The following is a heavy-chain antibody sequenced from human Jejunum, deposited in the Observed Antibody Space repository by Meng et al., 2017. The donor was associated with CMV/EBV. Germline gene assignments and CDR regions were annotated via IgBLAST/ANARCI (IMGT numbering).Heavy chain of an antibody. CDR2: ISGSGGST. D-gene: IGHD6-13*01. Sequence: SCAASGFTFSSYAMSWVRQAPGKGLEWVSAISGSGGSTYYADSVKGRFTISRDNSKNTLYLQMNSLRAEDAAVYYCAKGSSSWYDIDYWGQGTLVTVS. CDR3: AKGSSSWYDIDY. V-gene: IGHV3-23*01. J-gene: IGHJ4*02. CDR1: GFTFSSYA.